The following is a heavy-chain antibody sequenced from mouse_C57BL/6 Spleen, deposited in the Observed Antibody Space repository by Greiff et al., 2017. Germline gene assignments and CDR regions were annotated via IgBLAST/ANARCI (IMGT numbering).Heavy chain of an antibody. CDR3: ARRYYGSSPDY. Sequence: QVQLQQSGAELVRPGSSVKLSCKASGYTFTSYWMDWVKQRPGQGLEWIGNIYPSDSETHYNQKFKDKATLTVDKSSSTAYMQLSSLTSEDSAVYYCARRYYGSSPDYWGQGTTLTVSS. V-gene: IGHV1-61*01. CDR2: IYPSDSET. CDR1: GYTFTSYW. J-gene: IGHJ2*01. D-gene: IGHD1-1*01.